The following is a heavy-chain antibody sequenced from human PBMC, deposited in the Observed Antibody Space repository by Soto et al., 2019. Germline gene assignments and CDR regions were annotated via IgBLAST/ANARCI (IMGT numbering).Heavy chain of an antibody. D-gene: IGHD2-15*01. J-gene: IGHJ4*02. Sequence: PSETLSLTCTVSGGSVSSGSYYWSWIRQPPGKGLEWIGYIYYSGSTNYNPSLKSRVTISVDTSKNQFSLKPSSVTAADTAVYYCARAGSCSGGSCYSGLDYWGQGTLVTVSS. V-gene: IGHV4-61*01. CDR1: GGSVSSGSYY. CDR2: IYYSGST. CDR3: ARAGSCSGGSCYSGLDY.